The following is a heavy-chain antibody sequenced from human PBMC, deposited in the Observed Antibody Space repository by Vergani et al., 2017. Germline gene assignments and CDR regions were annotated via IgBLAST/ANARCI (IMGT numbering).Heavy chain of an antibody. CDR1: GYTFTSYY. D-gene: IGHD6-6*01. V-gene: IGHV1-46*03. CDR3: ARETASSSSRGYCYYYMDV. J-gene: IGHJ6*03. CDR2: INPSGGTT. Sequence: QVQLVQSGAEVKKPGASVKVSCKASGYTFTSYYMHWVRQAPGQGLEWMGIINPSGGTTSYAQKFQGRVTMTRDTSTSTVYMELSSLRSEDTAVYYCARETASSSSRGYCYYYMDVWGKGTTVTVSS.